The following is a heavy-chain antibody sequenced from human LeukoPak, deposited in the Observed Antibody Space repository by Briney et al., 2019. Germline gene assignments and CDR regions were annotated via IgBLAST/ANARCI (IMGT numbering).Heavy chain of an antibody. J-gene: IGHJ4*02. CDR2: IIPIFGTA. CDR3: ARERAYCSSTSCYRYFDY. CDR1: GGTFSSYA. D-gene: IGHD2-2*01. Sequence: SVKVSCKASGGTFSSYAISWVRQAPGQGLEWMGGIIPIFGTANYAQKFQGRVTITADESTSTAYMELSSLRSEDTAVYYCARERAYCSSTSCYRYFDYWGQGTLVTVSS. V-gene: IGHV1-69*13.